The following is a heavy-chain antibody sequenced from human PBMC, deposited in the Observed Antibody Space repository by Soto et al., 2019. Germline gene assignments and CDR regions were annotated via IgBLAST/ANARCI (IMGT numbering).Heavy chain of an antibody. V-gene: IGHV3-21*01. CDR2: ISSTTNYI. J-gene: IGHJ4*02. CDR1: GFTFTRYS. CDR3: ARESEDLTSNFDY. Sequence: GGSLRLSCAASGFTFTRYSMNWVRQAPGKGLEWVSSISSTTNYIYYADSMKGRFTVSRDNAKNSVYLEMNDLSAEDTAVYYCARESEDLTSNFDYWGKGTLVTVSS.